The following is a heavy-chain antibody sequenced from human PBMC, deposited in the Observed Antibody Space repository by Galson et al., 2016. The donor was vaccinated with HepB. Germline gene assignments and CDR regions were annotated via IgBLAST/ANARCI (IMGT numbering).Heavy chain of an antibody. CDR2: INHSGAST. CDR3: AKEPAPVGSYGVYYYYGMDV. V-gene: IGHV3-23*01. J-gene: IGHJ6*02. D-gene: IGHD1-26*01. Sequence: SLRLSCAASGFTFDDYAMHWVRQVSGRGLEWVSGINHSGASTYYADSVKGRFTMSRDNSKNTLYLQMNSLRAEDTAVYYCAKEPAPVGSYGVYYYYGMDVWGQGTTVTVPS. CDR1: GFTFDDYA.